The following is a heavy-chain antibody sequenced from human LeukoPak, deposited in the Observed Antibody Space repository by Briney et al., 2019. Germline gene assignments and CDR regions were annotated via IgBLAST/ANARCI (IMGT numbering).Heavy chain of an antibody. CDR3: AREATVVGATII. D-gene: IGHD1-26*01. Sequence: PSETLSLTCTVSGDSLNYYYWSWLRQSAGKGLEWIGHISASGSTPYNPSLKSRVSMSVDTSKNQFSLKLSSVTAADTAVYYCAREATVVGATIIWGQGALVTVSS. CDR2: ISASGST. J-gene: IGHJ4*02. V-gene: IGHV4-4*07. CDR1: GDSLNYYY.